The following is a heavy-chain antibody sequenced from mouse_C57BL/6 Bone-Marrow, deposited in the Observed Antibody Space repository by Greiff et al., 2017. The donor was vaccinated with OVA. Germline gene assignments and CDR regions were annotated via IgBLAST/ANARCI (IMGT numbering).Heavy chain of an antibody. J-gene: IGHJ1*03. CDR3: SYSNYEYFDV. CDR1: GYTFTSYT. V-gene: IGHV1-4*01. Sequence: QVQLQQSGAELARPGASVKMSCKASGYTFTSYTMHWVKQRPGQGLEWIGYINPSSGYTKYNQKFKDKATLTADKSSSTAYMQLSSLTSEDSAVYYCSYSNYEYFDVWGTGTTVTVSS. D-gene: IGHD2-5*01. CDR2: INPSSGYT.